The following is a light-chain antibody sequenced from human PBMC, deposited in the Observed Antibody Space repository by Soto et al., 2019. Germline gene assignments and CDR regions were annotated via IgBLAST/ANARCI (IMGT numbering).Light chain of an antibody. CDR3: QQYHYWPIT. CDR2: KAS. Sequence: DIQMTQSPSTLSASVGSRFNITCRASQSISSWLAWYQQKKGKAPKLLIYKASTLKSGVPSRLRGSGYGTELTITISSMQSEDFAVYLCQQYHYWPITFGQGTRLEIK. V-gene: IGKV1-5*03. CDR1: QSISSW. J-gene: IGKJ5*01.